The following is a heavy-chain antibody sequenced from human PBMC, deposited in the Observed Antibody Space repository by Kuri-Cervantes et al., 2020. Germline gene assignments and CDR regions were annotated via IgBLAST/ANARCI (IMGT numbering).Heavy chain of an antibody. D-gene: IGHD2-15*01. V-gene: IGHV4-34*01. CDR2: INHSGST. CDR1: GGSFSAHY. J-gene: IGHJ3*02. CDR3: ARGVVVATNVNAFDI. Sequence: GSLRLSCAVYGGSFSAHYWTWIRQPPGEGLEWIGEINHSGSTNYNPSLKGRVTISVDTSKNQFSLKLSSVTAADTAVYYCARGVVVATNVNAFDIWGQGTMVTVSS.